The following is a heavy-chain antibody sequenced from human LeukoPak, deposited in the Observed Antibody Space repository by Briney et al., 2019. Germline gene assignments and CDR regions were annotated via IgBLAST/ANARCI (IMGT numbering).Heavy chain of an antibody. CDR2: IYYSGST. Sequence: SQTLSLTCTVSGGSVSSGSYYWSWIRQPPGKGLEWIGYIYYSGSTNYNPSLKSRVTISVDTSKNQFSLKLNSVTAADTAVYYCARNAVPYDSSGYYGDWGQGTLVTVSS. CDR3: ARNAVPYDSSGYYGD. CDR1: GGSVSSGSYY. J-gene: IGHJ4*02. V-gene: IGHV4-61*01. D-gene: IGHD3-22*01.